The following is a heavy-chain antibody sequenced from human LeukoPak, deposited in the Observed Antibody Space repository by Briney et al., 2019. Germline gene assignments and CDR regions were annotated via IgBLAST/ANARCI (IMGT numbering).Heavy chain of an antibody. CDR3: ARPAYTAAYDL. Sequence: GGSLRLSCAASGFTFSSYAMHWVRQAPGKGLEWVAVISYDGSNKYYADSVKGRFTISRDNSKNTLYLQMNSLRAEDTAVYYCARPAYTAAYDLWGQGTMVTVSS. V-gene: IGHV3-30-3*01. CDR2: ISYDGSNK. CDR1: GFTFSSYA. J-gene: IGHJ3*01. D-gene: IGHD3-16*01.